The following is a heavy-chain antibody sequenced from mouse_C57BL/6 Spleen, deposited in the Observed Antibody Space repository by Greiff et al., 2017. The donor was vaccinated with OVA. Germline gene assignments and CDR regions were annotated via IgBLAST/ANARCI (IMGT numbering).Heavy chain of an antibody. CDR2: ISAGGSYT. CDR1: GFTFSSYA. J-gene: IGHJ3*01. V-gene: IGHV5-4*03. CDR3: ASLLLVRGGWFAY. Sequence: EVKLVESGGGLVKPGGSLKLSCAASGFTFSSYAMSWVRQTPEKRLEWVATISAGGSYTYYPDNVKGRFTISRDNAKNNLYLQMSQLKSEDTAMYYCASLLLVRGGWFAYWGQGTLVTVSA. D-gene: IGHD2-4*01.